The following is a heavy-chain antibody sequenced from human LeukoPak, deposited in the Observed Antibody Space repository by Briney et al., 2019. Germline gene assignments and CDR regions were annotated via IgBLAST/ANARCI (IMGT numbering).Heavy chain of an antibody. Sequence: GGSLRLSCAASGFTFSSYSMNWVRQAPGKGLEWVSSISSSSSYIYYADSVKGRFTITRDNAKNSLYLQMNSLRAEDTAVYYCARSGYYYSGYDTFDYWGQGTLVTVSS. V-gene: IGHV3-21*01. CDR1: GFTFSSYS. CDR3: ARSGYYYSGYDTFDY. D-gene: IGHD5-12*01. J-gene: IGHJ4*02. CDR2: ISSSSSYI.